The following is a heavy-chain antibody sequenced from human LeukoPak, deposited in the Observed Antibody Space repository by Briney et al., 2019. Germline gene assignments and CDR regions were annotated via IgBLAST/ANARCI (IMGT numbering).Heavy chain of an antibody. Sequence: ASVKVSCKASGYTFTSYDINWVRQATGQGLEWMGWMYPNSGNTGYAQKFQGGVTMTRNTSISTAYMELSSLRSEDTAVYYCARARYSSSSPGDWFDPWGQGTLVTVSS. D-gene: IGHD6-6*01. CDR1: GYTFTSYD. CDR3: ARARYSSSSPGDWFDP. J-gene: IGHJ5*02. CDR2: MYPNSGNT. V-gene: IGHV1-8*01.